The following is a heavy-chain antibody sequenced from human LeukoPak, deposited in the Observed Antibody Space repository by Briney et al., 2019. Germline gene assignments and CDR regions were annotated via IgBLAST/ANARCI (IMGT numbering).Heavy chain of an antibody. CDR1: GFTFSSYW. D-gene: IGHD3-3*01. CDR2: IKQDGSEK. CDR3: ARVFTPNLIFPRQKNAFDI. J-gene: IGHJ3*02. Sequence: PGGSLRLSCAASGFTFSSYWMSWVRQAPGKGLEWVANIKQDGSEKYYVDSVKGRFTISRDNAKNSLYLQMNSLRAEDTAVYYCARVFTPNLIFPRQKNAFDIWGQGTMVTVSS. V-gene: IGHV3-7*01.